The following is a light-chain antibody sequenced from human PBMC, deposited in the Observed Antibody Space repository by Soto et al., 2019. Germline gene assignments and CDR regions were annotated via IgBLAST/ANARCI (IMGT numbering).Light chain of an antibody. CDR2: YDN. V-gene: IGLV1-44*01. Sequence: QSALTQPPSASGTPGQRVTISCSGSNSNIGSNTVNWYQQLPGTAPKLLIYYDNLRPSGVPDRISGSKSGASASLAISGLQSEDEATYYCATWDDSRKGVFGTGTKLTVL. CDR1: NSNIGSNT. J-gene: IGLJ1*01. CDR3: ATWDDSRKGV.